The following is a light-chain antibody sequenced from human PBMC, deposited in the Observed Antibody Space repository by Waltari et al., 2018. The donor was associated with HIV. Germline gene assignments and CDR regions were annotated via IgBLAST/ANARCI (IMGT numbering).Light chain of an antibody. CDR1: SSNIGTDN. CDR3: VGWDSSLSAYV. Sequence: QSVLTQPPSASGTPGQTVTLSCSGGSSNIGTDNVYCYQQLPGMTPKLRIYKDYVRPSGVPDRFAGSKSGTSASLAISGLRSEDEADYYCVGWDSSLSAYVFGAGTKVTVL. J-gene: IGLJ1*01. V-gene: IGLV1-47*01. CDR2: KDY.